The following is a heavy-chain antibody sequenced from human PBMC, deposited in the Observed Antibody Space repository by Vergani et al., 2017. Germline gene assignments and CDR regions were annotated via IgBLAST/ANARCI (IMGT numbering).Heavy chain of an antibody. CDR3: ATGVGPFDI. CDR1: GDSISSNNC. D-gene: IGHD7-27*01. Sequence: QVQLQESGPGLVKPPGTLSLTCAVSGDSISSNNCWTWVRQPPGKGLEWSGRLCPSGSTNYKPSLKSRVTMSIDTSKNQFSLKLTSVTAADTAVYYCATGVGPFDIWGQGTLVTVSS. V-gene: IGHV4-4*03. J-gene: IGHJ4*02. CDR2: LCPSGST.